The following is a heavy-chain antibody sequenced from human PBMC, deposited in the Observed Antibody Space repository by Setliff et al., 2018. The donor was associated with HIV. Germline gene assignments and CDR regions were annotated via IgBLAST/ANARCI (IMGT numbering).Heavy chain of an antibody. D-gene: IGHD3-22*01. CDR1: GYTFSSYD. CDR2: MNPNSGNT. J-gene: IGHJ6*03. CDR3: ARARRDSYDRGRRNHYSIDV. V-gene: IGHV1-8*02. Sequence: ASVKVSCKASGYTFSSYDINWVRQATGQGLEWMGWMNPNSGNTGYAQKFQGRVTMTRDTSISTAYMELNNLKFEDTAVYYCARARRDSYDRGRRNHYSIDVWGKGTTVTVSS.